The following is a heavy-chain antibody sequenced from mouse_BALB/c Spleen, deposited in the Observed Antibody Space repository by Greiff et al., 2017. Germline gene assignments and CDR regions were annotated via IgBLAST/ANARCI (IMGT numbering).Heavy chain of an antibody. V-gene: IGHV1-18*01. D-gene: IGHD1-1*01. Sequence: EVQLQQSGPELVKPGASVKIPCKASGYTFTDYNMDWVKQSHGKSLEWIGDINPNNGGTIYNQKFKGKATLTVDKSSSTAYMELRSLTSEDTAVYYCARREGSSYGFAYWGQGTLVTVSA. J-gene: IGHJ3*01. CDR3: ARREGSSYGFAY. CDR2: INPNNGGT. CDR1: GYTFTDYN.